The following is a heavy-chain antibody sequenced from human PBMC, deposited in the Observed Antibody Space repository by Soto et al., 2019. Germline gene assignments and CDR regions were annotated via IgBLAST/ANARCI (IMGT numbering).Heavy chain of an antibody. J-gene: IGHJ5*02. CDR1: GGSVSSYY. CDR3: AREGHSSDLGWFDP. CDR2: ISYIGNT. V-gene: IGHV4-59*02. D-gene: IGHD3-22*01. Sequence: QVQLQESGPGLVKPSETLSLTCTVSGGSVSSYYWTWIRQPPGKGLEWISYISYIGNTNYNPSLKSRVTISIDTSKNHFSLKLSSVTAADTAVYYCAREGHSSDLGWFDPWGQGTLVTVSS.